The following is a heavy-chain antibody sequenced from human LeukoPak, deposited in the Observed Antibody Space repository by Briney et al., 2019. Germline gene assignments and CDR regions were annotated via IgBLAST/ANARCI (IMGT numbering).Heavy chain of an antibody. CDR3: AKGWRLSDS. CDR2: ISYDGSNK. J-gene: IGHJ5*01. D-gene: IGHD1-1*01. V-gene: IGHV3-30*18. CDR1: GFTFSSYS. Sequence: GGSLRLSCAASGFTFSSYSMNWVRQAPDKGLEWVAGISYDGSNKYYADSVKGRFTISRDNSKNTLYLQVNSLRDEDTAVYYCAKGWRLSDSWGQGTLVTVSS.